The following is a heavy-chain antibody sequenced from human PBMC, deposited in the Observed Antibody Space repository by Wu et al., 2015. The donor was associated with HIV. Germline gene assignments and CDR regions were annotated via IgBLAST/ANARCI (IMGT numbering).Heavy chain of an antibody. D-gene: IGHD6-13*01. J-gene: IGHJ6*03. CDR2: MNPNSGNT. V-gene: IGHV1-8*03. CDR1: GYTFTSYD. Sequence: QVQLVQSGAEVKKPGASVKVSCKASGYTFTSYDINWVRQATGQGLEWMGWMNPNSGNTGYAQKFQGRVTITRNTSISTTYMELSSLRSEDTAVYYCARVHSSSWYLYYYMDVWGKGTTVTVSS. CDR3: ARVHSSSWYLYYYMDV.